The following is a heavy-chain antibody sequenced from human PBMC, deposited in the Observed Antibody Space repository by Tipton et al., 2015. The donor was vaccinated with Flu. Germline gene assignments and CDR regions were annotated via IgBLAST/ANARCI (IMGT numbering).Heavy chain of an antibody. CDR1: GFTVSSNY. CDR3: ARGVGQYYYYGMDV. V-gene: IGHV3-66*01. Sequence: TASGFTVSSNYMSWVRQAPGKGLEWVSVIYYDGSTYYADSVKSRFTISRDNSKNTVYLQMNNLRDEDTAVFYCARGVGQYYYYGMDVWGQGTTVTVSS. CDR2: IYYDGST. D-gene: IGHD3-10*01. J-gene: IGHJ6*02.